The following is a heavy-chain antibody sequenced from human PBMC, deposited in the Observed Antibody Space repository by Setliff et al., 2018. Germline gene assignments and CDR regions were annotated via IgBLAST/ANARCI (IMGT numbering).Heavy chain of an antibody. CDR1: GGTFSSYA. D-gene: IGHD3-22*01. J-gene: IGHJ6*03. V-gene: IGHV1-69*05. CDR3: ARDKGYDSSGYYFYYYYYMDV. Sequence: ASVKVSCKASGGTFSSYAISWVRQAPGQGLEWMGGSIPMYRTTKYAQKFQGRVTITTDESTTTAYMELSSLRSEDTAVYYCARDKGYDSSGYYFYYYYYMDVWGKGTTVTVSS. CDR2: SIPMYRTT.